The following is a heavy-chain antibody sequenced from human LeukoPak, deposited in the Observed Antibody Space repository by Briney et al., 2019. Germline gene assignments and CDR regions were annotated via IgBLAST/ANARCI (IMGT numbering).Heavy chain of an antibody. CDR3: ARDLEDSSPFGAFDM. CDR2: IWFDGIRK. J-gene: IGHJ3*02. Sequence: PGGSLRLSCVASGFTFSNYGMHWVRQVPGKGLEWVAAIWFDGIRKYYADSVKGRLTISRDNSKNTLYLQMNTLRGEDTAVYYCARDLEDSSPFGAFDMWRQGTMVTVSS. CDR1: GFTFSNYG. V-gene: IGHV3-33*01. D-gene: IGHD3-22*01.